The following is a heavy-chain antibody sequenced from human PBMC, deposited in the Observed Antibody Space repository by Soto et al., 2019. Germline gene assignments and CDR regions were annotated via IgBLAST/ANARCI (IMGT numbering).Heavy chain of an antibody. Sequence: GASVKVSCKASGGTFSSYAISWVRQAPGQGLEWMGWISAYNGNTNYAQKLQGRVTMTTDTSTSTAYMELRSLRSDDTAVYYCARDGQLEEELWLPFDYWGQGTLVTVSS. CDR2: ISAYNGNT. J-gene: IGHJ4*02. V-gene: IGHV1-18*01. CDR1: GGTFSSYA. D-gene: IGHD5-18*01. CDR3: ARDGQLEEELWLPFDY.